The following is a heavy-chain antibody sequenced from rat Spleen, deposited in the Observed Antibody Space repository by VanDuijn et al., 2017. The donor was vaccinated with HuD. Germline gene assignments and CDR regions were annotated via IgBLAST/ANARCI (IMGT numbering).Heavy chain of an antibody. V-gene: IGHV5-25*01. CDR2: ISSGGGGI. CDR3: ARHGRGKTTYYYVMDA. CDR1: GFTFSSFP. D-gene: IGHD4-5*01. J-gene: IGHJ4*01. Sequence: EVQLVESGGGLVQPGGSLKLSCAASGFTFSSFPMAWVRQAPKKGLEWVASISSGGGGIYYTDSVKGRFTLSRDNAKSTLYLQMGSLRSDDTATYYCARHGRGKTTYYYVMDAWGQGASVTVSS.